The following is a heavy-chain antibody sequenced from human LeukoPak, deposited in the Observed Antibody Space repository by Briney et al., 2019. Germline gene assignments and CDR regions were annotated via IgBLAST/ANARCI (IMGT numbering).Heavy chain of an antibody. V-gene: IGHV1-69*13. CDR1: GYTFTSYG. Sequence: GASVKVSCKASGYTFTSYGISWVRQAPGQGLEWMGGIIPIFGTANYAQKFQGRVTITADESTSTAFMELSSLGSEDTAVYYCARDRSSWTTYYYYYMDVWGKGTTVTVSS. CDR2: IIPIFGTA. CDR3: ARDRSSWTTYYYYYMDV. D-gene: IGHD6-13*01. J-gene: IGHJ6*03.